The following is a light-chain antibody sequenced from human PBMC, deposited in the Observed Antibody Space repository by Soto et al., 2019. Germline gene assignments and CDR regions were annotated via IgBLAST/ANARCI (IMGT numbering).Light chain of an antibody. V-gene: IGKV3-20*01. Sequence: EIVLTQSPATLSLSPREKATLSXAASQSLSKSLVWYQQKPGQAPRLLIYGASSRATGIPRRFSGSGSGTDFTLTISRLEPEDFAVYFCQQYGSSAWTFGQGTKVDIK. CDR2: GAS. CDR3: QQYGSSAWT. J-gene: IGKJ1*01. CDR1: QSLSKS.